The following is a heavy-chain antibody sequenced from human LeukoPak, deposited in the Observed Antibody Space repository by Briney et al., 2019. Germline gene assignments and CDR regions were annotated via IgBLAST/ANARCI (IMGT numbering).Heavy chain of an antibody. D-gene: IGHD2-2*01. V-gene: IGHV3-30*02. Sequence: GGSLRLSCAASGFTFSSYGMHWVRQAPGKGLEWVAFIRYDGSNKYYADSVKGRFTISRDNSKNTLYLRMNSLRAEDTAVYYCAYTVVPAANTDYWGQGTLVTVSS. J-gene: IGHJ4*02. CDR2: IRYDGSNK. CDR1: GFTFSSYG. CDR3: AYTVVPAANTDY.